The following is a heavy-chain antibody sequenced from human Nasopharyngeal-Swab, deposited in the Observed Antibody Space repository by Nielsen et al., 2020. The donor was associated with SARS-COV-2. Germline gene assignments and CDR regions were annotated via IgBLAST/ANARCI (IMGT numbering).Heavy chain of an antibody. J-gene: IGHJ3*02. V-gene: IGHV1-3*01. Sequence: ASVKVSCKASGGTFTSYAMHWVRQAPGQRLEWMGWINAGNGNTKYSQKFQGRVTITRDTSASTAYMELSSLRSEDTAVYYCARDAPYIVVVPTDAFDIWGQGTMVTVSS. CDR3: ARDAPYIVVVPTDAFDI. CDR1: GGTFTSYA. D-gene: IGHD2-2*01. CDR2: INAGNGNT.